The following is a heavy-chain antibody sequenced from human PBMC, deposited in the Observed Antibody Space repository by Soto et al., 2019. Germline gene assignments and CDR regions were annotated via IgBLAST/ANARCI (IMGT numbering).Heavy chain of an antibody. V-gene: IGHV4-34*01. Sequence: SETLALARAAYGGCLSGYLFGWFRQPPGKGLEWIGEINHSGSTNYNPSLKSRVTISVDTSKNQFSLKLSSVTAADTAVYYCARGIGVAVAGTGLYYYYGMDVWGQGTTVTVSS. J-gene: IGHJ6*02. CDR2: INHSGST. CDR3: ARGIGVAVAGTGLYYYYGMDV. D-gene: IGHD6-19*01. CDR1: GGCLSGYL.